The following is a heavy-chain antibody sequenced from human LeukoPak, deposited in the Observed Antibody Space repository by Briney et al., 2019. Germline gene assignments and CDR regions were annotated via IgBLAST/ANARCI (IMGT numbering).Heavy chain of an antibody. CDR1: GFTFSSYS. V-gene: IGHV3-21*01. Sequence: GGSLRLSCAASGFTFSSYSMNWVRQAPGKGLEWGSSISSSSSYIYYADSVKGRFTISRDNAKNSLYLQMNSLRAEDTAVYYCARDKHYDSSGYYLIDYWGQGTLVTVSS. CDR2: ISSSSSYI. J-gene: IGHJ4*02. CDR3: ARDKHYDSSGYYLIDY. D-gene: IGHD3-22*01.